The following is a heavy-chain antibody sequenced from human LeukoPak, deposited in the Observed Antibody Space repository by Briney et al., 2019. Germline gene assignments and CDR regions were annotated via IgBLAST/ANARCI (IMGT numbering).Heavy chain of an antibody. J-gene: IGHJ6*04. CDR3: AKDRSTSLMDV. CDR2: IRYDETNK. V-gene: IGHV3-30*02. D-gene: IGHD2-2*01. CDR1: GFTFRSYG. Sequence: PGGSLRLSCAASGFTFRSYGMHWVRQAPGKGLEWVAFIRYDETNKYYADSVKGRFTISRHNSNNTLYLQMNSQRTEDTAVYYCAKDRSTSLMDVWGKGTTVTVSS.